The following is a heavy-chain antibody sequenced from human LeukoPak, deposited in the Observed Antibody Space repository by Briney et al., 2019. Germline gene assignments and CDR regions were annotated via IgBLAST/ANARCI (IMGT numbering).Heavy chain of an antibody. J-gene: IGHJ4*02. Sequence: TGGSLRLSCAASGFTFSSYAMSWVRQAPGKGLEWVSAISGSGGSTCYADSVKGRFTISRDNSKNTLYLQMNSLRAEDTAVYYCAKDDRSSSWYVHFDYWGQGTLVTVSS. D-gene: IGHD6-13*01. CDR2: ISGSGGST. V-gene: IGHV3-23*01. CDR1: GFTFSSYA. CDR3: AKDDRSSSWYVHFDY.